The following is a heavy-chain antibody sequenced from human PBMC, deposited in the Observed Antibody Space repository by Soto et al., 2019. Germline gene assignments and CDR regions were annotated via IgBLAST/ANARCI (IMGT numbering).Heavy chain of an antibody. Sequence: QVQLVQSGAEVKKPGASVKVSCKASGYTFTSYDINWVRQATGQGLEWMEWMNPNSGNTGYAQKLQGRVTMTRNTSISTDYMELSSLRSEDTAVYYCAREPPAVADTNWFDPWGQGTLVTVSS. J-gene: IGHJ5*02. CDR2: MNPNSGNT. CDR3: AREPPAVADTNWFDP. CDR1: GYTFTSYD. D-gene: IGHD6-19*01. V-gene: IGHV1-8*01.